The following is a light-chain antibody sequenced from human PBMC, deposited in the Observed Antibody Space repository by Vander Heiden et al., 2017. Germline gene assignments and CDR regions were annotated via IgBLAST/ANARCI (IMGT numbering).Light chain of an antibody. CDR3: QQRSNWPLT. J-gene: IGKJ4*01. Sequence: EIAFTQSPATLSLSPGERATLPCRASQSVSSYLAWYQQKPGQAPRLLIYDASNRTTGIPARFSGSGSGTDFTLTISSLEPEDFAVYYCQQRSNWPLTFGGGTKVEIK. CDR2: DAS. CDR1: QSVSSY. V-gene: IGKV3-11*01.